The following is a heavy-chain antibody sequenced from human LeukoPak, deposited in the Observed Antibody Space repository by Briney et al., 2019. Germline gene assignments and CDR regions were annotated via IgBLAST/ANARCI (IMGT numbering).Heavy chain of an antibody. CDR1: GFTFSGYG. CDR3: EKGGPDAFDK. D-gene: IGHD2-15*01. J-gene: IGHJ3*02. Sequence: PGGSLRLSCAASGFTFSGYGMHWVRQAPGKGLEWVAIISSDGTYINYADSVKGRFTISRDNSKNTLYLQMNSLRLEDTAVYYCEKGGPDAFDKWGQGTMVTVSS. CDR2: ISSDGTYI. V-gene: IGHV3-30*18.